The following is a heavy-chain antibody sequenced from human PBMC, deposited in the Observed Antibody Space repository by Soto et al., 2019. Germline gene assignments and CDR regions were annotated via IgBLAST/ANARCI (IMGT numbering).Heavy chain of an antibody. CDR2: INHSGST. CDR1: GGSLSGYY. J-gene: IGHJ6*03. V-gene: IGHV4-34*01. Sequence: SETLSLTCAVYGGSLSGYYWSWIRQPPGKGLEWIGEINHSGSTNYNPSLKSRVTISVDTSKNQFSLKLSSVTAADTAVYYCAREGGSGSQSYYYYYYLDVWGKGTTVTVSS. CDR3: AREGGSGSQSYYYYYYLDV. D-gene: IGHD3-10*01.